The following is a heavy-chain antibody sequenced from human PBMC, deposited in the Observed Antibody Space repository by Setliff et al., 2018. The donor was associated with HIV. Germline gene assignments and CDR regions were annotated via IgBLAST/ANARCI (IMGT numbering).Heavy chain of an antibody. CDR1: GGTFSSYA. CDR2: IIPIYGTP. D-gene: IGHD3-9*01. V-gene: IGHV1-69*13. Sequence: AASVKVSCKASGGTFSSYAITWVRQAPGQGPEWMGGIIPIYGTPNYAQRFQGRVTITADESTSTAYMDLSSLTSDDTAVYYCATSPRGTYYDILSGRPRGWFDPWGQGTLVTAPQ. J-gene: IGHJ5*02. CDR3: ATSPRGTYYDILSGRPRGWFDP.